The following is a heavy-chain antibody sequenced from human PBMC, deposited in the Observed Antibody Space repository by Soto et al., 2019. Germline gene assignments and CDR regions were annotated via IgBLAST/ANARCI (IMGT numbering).Heavy chain of an antibody. CDR1: GFTFSSYG. D-gene: IGHD3-22*01. Sequence: QVQLVESGGGVVQPGRSLRLSCAASGFTFSSYGMHWVRQAPGKGLEWVAVISYDGSNKYYADSVKGRFTISRDNSKNTLYLQMNRLRAEDTAVYYCAKPANKHTYYYDSSGYYYDHWGQGTLVTVSS. J-gene: IGHJ5*02. V-gene: IGHV3-30*18. CDR3: AKPANKHTYYYDSSGYYYDH. CDR2: ISYDGSNK.